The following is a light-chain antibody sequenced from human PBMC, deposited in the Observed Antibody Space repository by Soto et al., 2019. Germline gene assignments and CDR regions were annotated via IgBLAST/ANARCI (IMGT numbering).Light chain of an antibody. CDR2: GAS. J-gene: IGKJ4*01. Sequence: IQLTQSPSSLSASGGDRVTITCRASQGIGSNLAWYLQKPGEAPKLLVYGASTLQSGVPSRFSGRGSGTVFTLTITSLQPEDFATYYCQQSNSYPLTFGGGTKWIS. CDR3: QQSNSYPLT. CDR1: QGIGSN. V-gene: IGKV1-9*01.